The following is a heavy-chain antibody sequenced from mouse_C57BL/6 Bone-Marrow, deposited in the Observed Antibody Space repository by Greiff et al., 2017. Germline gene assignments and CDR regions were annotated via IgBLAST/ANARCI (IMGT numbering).Heavy chain of an antibody. CDR3: ARKGIYDYDGGFAY. CDR1: GYTFTSYW. J-gene: IGHJ3*01. CDR2: IDPSDSYT. Sequence: VQLQESGAELVMPGASVKLSCKASGYTFTSYWMHWVKQRPGQGLEWIGEIDPSDSYTNYNQKFKGKSTLTVDKSSSPAYMQLSSLTSEDSAVYYCARKGIYDYDGGFAYWGQGTLVTVSA. D-gene: IGHD2-4*01. V-gene: IGHV1-69*01.